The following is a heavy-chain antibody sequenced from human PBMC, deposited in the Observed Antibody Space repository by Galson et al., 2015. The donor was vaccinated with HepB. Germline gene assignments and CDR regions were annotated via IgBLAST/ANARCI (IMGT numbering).Heavy chain of an antibody. CDR3: ARGLGYSSSWYERGAYYFDY. V-gene: IGHV3-13*05. D-gene: IGHD6-13*01. J-gene: IGHJ4*02. CDR2: IGTAGDP. CDR1: GFTFSSYD. Sequence: SLRLSCAASGFTFSSYDMHWVRQATGEGLEWVSAIGTAGDPYYPGSVKGRFTISRENAKNSLYLQMNSLRAGDTAVYYCARGLGYSSSWYERGAYYFDYWGQGTLVTVSS.